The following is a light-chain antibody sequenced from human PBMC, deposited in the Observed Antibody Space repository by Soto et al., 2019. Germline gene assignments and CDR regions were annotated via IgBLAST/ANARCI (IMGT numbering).Light chain of an antibody. J-gene: IGLJ2*01. CDR1: SSNIGAGYD. Sequence: QSVLTQPPSVSGAPGQRVTISCTGSSSNIGAGYDVHWYQHLPGTAPKLLIYGNSNRPSGVPDRFSGSKSGTSASLAITGLQAEDEAGYYRHSYDSSLSGSVFGGGTKLTVL. CDR3: HSYDSSLSGSV. CDR2: GNS. V-gene: IGLV1-40*01.